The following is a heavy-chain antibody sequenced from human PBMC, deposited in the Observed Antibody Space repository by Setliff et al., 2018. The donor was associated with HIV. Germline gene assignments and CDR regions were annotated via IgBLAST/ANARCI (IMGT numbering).Heavy chain of an antibody. CDR3: ARRGFWSDGRAFDI. D-gene: IGHD3-3*01. CDR2: INHSGST. V-gene: IGHV4-34*01. J-gene: IGHJ3*02. Sequence: SETLSLTCAVYGGSFSGYYWSWIRQPPGKGLEWIGEINHSGSTKYNPSLKSRVTISIDTSKNQFSLKLSAVTAANTAVYYCARRGFWSDGRAFDIWGQGTMVTVSS. CDR1: GGSFSGYY.